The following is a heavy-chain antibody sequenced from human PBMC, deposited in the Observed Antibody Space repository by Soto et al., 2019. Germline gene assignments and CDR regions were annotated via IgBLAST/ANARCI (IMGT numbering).Heavy chain of an antibody. D-gene: IGHD3-22*01. V-gene: IGHV1-69*13. CDR3: ARAYSSVRYYFDN. J-gene: IGHJ4*02. CDR2: IIPIFGTA. CDR1: GNSFSSYI. Sequence: ASVKVSCKASGNSFSSYILTWVRQAPGQGLEWMGGIIPIFGTADYAQKFQGRVTITADESTSTAYMELNSLRSEDTAVYYCARAYSSVRYYFDNRGQGTLVTVSS.